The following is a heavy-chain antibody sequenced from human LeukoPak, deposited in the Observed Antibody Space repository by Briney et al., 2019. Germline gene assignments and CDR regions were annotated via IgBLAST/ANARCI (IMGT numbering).Heavy chain of an antibody. CDR3: AREDIVVVPAAKAYYYYGMDV. V-gene: IGHV4-59*01. Sequence: SETLSLTCTVSGGSISSYYWSWIRQPPGKGLEWIGYIYYSGSTNYNPSLKSRVTISVDTSKNQFSLKLSSVTAADTAVYYCAREDIVVVPAAKAYYYYGMDVWGKGTTVTVSS. D-gene: IGHD2-2*01. CDR1: GGSISSYY. CDR2: IYYSGST. J-gene: IGHJ6*04.